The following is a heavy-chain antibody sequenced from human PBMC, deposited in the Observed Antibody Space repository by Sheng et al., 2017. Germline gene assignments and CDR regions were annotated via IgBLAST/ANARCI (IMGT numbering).Heavy chain of an antibody. Sequence: QLQLQESGPGLVKPSETLSLTCTVSGGSISSSSYYWGWIRQPPGKGLEWIGSIYYSGSTYYNPSLKSRVTISVDTSKNQFSLKLSSVTAADTAVYYCARDSGYCSGGSCSTAYFDYWGQGTLVTV. V-gene: IGHV4-39*07. CDR3: ARDSGYCSGGSCSTAYFDY. CDR2: IYYSGST. J-gene: IGHJ4*02. CDR1: GGSISSSSYY. D-gene: IGHD2-15*01.